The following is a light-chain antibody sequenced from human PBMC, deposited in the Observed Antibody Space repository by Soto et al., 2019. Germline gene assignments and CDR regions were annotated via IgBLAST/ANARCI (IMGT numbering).Light chain of an antibody. CDR2: WAS. V-gene: IGKV4-1*01. J-gene: IGKJ2*01. Sequence: DIVMTQSPDSLAVSLGERATINCKSSQGVLYSSNNKNYLAWYQQKPGQPPNLLIYWASSRQSGVPDRFSGSGSGTDFTLTISSLHAEDVAVYYCEQYYSTPHTFGQGTKLEIK. CDR1: QGVLYSSNNKNY. CDR3: EQYYSTPHT.